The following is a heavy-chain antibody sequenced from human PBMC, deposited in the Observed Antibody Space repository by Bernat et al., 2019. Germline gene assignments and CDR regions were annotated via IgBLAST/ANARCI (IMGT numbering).Heavy chain of an antibody. V-gene: IGHV3-21*01. CDR1: GFTFSSYS. D-gene: IGHD3-10*01. CDR2: ISGGSSSI. CDR3: ARGPLGEPPHDY. J-gene: IGHJ4*02. Sequence: EVQLVESGGGLVKPGGSLRLSCVGSGFTFSSYSMNWVRQAPGKGLEWVSSISGGSSSIYYADSMKGRFTISRDNAKNSLYLQMDSLRAEDTAVYFCARGPLGEPPHDYWGQGTLVTVSS.